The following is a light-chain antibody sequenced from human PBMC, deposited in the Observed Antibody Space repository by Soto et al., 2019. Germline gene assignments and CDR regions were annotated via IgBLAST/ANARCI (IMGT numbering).Light chain of an antibody. CDR2: DTS. Sequence: EVVMTQSPATLSVSPGDGATLSCRASQNVHSNLAWYQQKPGQAPRLLIYDTSTRATDIPFRFSGGGSGTVFTLTISSLQSEDFAVYYCQQYNNWPLTFGGGTKVEIK. CDR1: QNVHSN. V-gene: IGKV3-15*01. J-gene: IGKJ4*01. CDR3: QQYNNWPLT.